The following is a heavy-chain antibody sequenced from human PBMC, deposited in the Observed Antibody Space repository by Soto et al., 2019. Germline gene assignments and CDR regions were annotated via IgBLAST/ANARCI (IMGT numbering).Heavy chain of an antibody. J-gene: IGHJ3*02. V-gene: IGHV5-51*01. CDR1: GYGFSIHW. D-gene: IGHD2-15*01. Sequence: GESLKISCKGSGYGFSIHWVAWLRQMPGKGLGWVGIMYPGNSNTMCSPSFQGRVTISADTARSTAYLQWGTRKPSGTAIYFCASDSHRDGGNCPMGGFEMWGQGTMVTVSS. CDR3: ASDSHRDGGNCPMGGFEM. CDR2: MYPGNSNT.